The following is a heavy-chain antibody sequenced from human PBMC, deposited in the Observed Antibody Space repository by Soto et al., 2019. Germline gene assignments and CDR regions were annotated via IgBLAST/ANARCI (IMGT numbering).Heavy chain of an antibody. Sequence: QVQLQESGPGLVKPSQTLSLTCTVSGGSISSGGYYWSWIRQHPGKGLEWSGYIYYSGSTYYNPSLKNRVTISVDTSKNQCCLKLSSVTAADPAVYYCARDPRGSGRRGSWGQGTLVTVSS. CDR3: ARDPRGSGRRGS. CDR1: GGSISSGGYY. D-gene: IGHD3-10*01. CDR2: IYYSGST. J-gene: IGHJ5*02. V-gene: IGHV4-31*03.